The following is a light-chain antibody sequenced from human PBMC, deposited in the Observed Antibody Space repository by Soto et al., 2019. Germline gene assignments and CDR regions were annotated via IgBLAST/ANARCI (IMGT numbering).Light chain of an antibody. J-gene: IGLJ1*01. Sequence: QSALTQPASVSGSPGQLITISCTGTSSDVGGNKYVSWYQHYPGKAPKLMICDVSNRPSGVSNRFSGSKSGNTASLTISGLQAEDEADYYCSAFTGTTYVFGTGTKLTVL. CDR2: DVS. V-gene: IGLV2-14*03. CDR3: SAFTGTTYV. CDR1: SSDVGGNKY.